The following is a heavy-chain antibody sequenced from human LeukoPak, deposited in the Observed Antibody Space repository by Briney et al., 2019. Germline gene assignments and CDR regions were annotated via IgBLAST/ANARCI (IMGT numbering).Heavy chain of an antibody. V-gene: IGHV3-30*18. Sequence: GGSLRLSRAASGFTLSSYGMHWVRPAPREGLGRVAVISYDGSTKYYTDSVKGRFTISRDNSKKTLYLQMNSLRAEDTAVYYCAKDMVVVPAALDYWGQGTLVTVSS. J-gene: IGHJ4*02. D-gene: IGHD2-2*01. CDR3: AKDMVVVPAALDY. CDR1: GFTLSSYG. CDR2: ISYDGSTK.